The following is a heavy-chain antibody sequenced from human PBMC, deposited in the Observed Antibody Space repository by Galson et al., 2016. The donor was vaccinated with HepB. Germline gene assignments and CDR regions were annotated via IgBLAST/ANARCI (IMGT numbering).Heavy chain of an antibody. CDR3: SREMTGSYFD. CDR2: IRGDGIVS. CDR1: GFTFNAHW. Sequence: SLRLSCAASGFTFNAHWMNWVRHAPGKGLQWVANIRGDGIVSYYAESVRGRFTISRDNAKNSLYLQMNGLRVDETAVYYCSREMTGSYFDWGQGTLVTVSS. V-gene: IGHV3-7*01. D-gene: IGHD3-10*01. J-gene: IGHJ4*02.